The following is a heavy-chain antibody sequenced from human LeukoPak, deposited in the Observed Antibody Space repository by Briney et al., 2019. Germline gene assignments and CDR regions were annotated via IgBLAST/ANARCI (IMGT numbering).Heavy chain of an antibody. CDR2: IGASGADT. Sequence: PGGSVRLPCAASGFAFTNYAMTWVRQAPGKGLEWVSVIGASGADTYYSDSVKGRFTVSRDNSQNTLFLHMSSLRAENTAVYFCARRPRDSSGYYLGAFHDWGQGTTVTVSS. V-gene: IGHV3-23*01. D-gene: IGHD3-22*01. J-gene: IGHJ3*01. CDR1: GFAFTNYA. CDR3: ARRPRDSSGYYLGAFHD.